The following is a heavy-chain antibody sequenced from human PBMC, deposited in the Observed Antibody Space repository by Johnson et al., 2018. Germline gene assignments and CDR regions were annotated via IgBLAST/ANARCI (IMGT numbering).Heavy chain of an antibody. CDR1: GYTFTSYA. CDR2: INVGNGNT. Sequence: QLVQSGADMRKPGASVKVSCTASGYTFTSYAMHWVRQAPGQRLEWMGWINVGNGNTRYSQNLEGRISFTTDTSASTAYMELSSLRSEDTGVYYCARDRGYCRRTNCYWGGAFDIWGQGTMVTVSS. CDR3: ARDRGYCRRTNCYWGGAFDI. J-gene: IGHJ3*02. D-gene: IGHD2-2*01. V-gene: IGHV1-3*01.